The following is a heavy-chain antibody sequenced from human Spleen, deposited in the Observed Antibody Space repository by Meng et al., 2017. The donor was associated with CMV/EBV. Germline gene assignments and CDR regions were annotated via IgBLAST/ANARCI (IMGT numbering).Heavy chain of an antibody. CDR1: GFSSPSST. Sequence: GFSSPSSTMNWVRQAPGKGLEWVSAISSGGGSIYYADSVKGRFTISRDNAKNSLFLQMNSLTVEDTAVYYCARDSDGDYLYNWFDSWGQGTLVTVSS. CDR3: ARDSDGDYLYNWFDS. CDR2: ISSGGGSI. D-gene: IGHD4-17*01. V-gene: IGHV3-21*06. J-gene: IGHJ5*01.